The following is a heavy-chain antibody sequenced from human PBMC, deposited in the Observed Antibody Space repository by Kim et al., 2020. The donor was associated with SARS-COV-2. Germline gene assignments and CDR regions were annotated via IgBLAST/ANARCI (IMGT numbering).Heavy chain of an antibody. CDR2: INHSGST. V-gene: IGHV4-34*01. Sequence: SETLSLTCAVYGGSFSGYYWSWIRQPPGKGLEWIGEINHSGSTNYNPSLKSRVTISVDTSKNQFSLKLSSVTAADTAVYYCARGGGQDIVVVPAAINYGMDVWGQGTTVTVSS. J-gene: IGHJ6*02. CDR3: ARGGGQDIVVVPAAINYGMDV. D-gene: IGHD2-2*01. CDR1: GGSFSGYY.